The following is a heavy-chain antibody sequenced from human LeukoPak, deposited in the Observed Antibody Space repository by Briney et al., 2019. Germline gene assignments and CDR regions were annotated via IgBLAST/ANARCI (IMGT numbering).Heavy chain of an antibody. D-gene: IGHD3-10*01. V-gene: IGHV4-59*01. CDR2: ISYTGST. J-gene: IGHJ5*02. CDR1: GGSISPYF. CDR3: ARDDYRGVTNFDP. Sequence: SETLSLTCTVSGGSISPYFWSWIRQPPGKGLEWIGYISYTGSTNYNPSLKSRVTISVDTSKNQFSLQLTSVTAADTAVYYCARDDYRGVTNFDPWGQGTLVTVFS.